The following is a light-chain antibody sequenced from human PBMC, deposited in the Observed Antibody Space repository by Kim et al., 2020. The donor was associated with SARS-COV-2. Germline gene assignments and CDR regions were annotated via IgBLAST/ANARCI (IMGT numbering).Light chain of an antibody. CDR2: GAF. Sequence: VYPGESPPPSVRASHSLPHRLAWYQQKPGRAPRLLIYGAFTRATDIPARFSGSGSGTEFTLTISSLQSEDSAVYYCQHYNYWPLTFGGGTKVDIK. CDR3: QHYNYWPLT. CDR1: HSLPHR. V-gene: IGKV3-15*01. J-gene: IGKJ4*01.